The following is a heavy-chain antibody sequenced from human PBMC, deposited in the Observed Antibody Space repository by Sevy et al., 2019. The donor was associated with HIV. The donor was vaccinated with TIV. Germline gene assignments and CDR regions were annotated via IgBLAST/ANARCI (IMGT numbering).Heavy chain of an antibody. CDR2: ISYDGSNK. D-gene: IGHD3-3*01. Sequence: GGSLRLSCAASGFTFSSYGMHWVRQAPGKGLEWVAVISYDGSNKYYADSVKGRFTISRDNSKNTLYLQMNSLRAEDTAVYYCAKDAEWVYGYYFDYWGQRTLVTVSS. V-gene: IGHV3-30*18. CDR1: GFTFSSYG. J-gene: IGHJ4*02. CDR3: AKDAEWVYGYYFDY.